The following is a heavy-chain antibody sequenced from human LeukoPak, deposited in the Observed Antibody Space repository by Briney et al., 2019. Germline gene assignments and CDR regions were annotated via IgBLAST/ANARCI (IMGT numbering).Heavy chain of an antibody. CDR3: ARDYGGSDFDY. Sequence: GGSLRLSCAASGFSLSKYWMHWVRQAPGKGLVWVSRIDSDGRSTIYADSVKGRFTFSRDNAKNSLYLQINSLSAEDTAVYYCARDYGGSDFDYWGQGTLVTVSS. CDR1: GFSLSKYW. J-gene: IGHJ4*02. D-gene: IGHD3-16*01. CDR2: IDSDGRST. V-gene: IGHV3-74*01.